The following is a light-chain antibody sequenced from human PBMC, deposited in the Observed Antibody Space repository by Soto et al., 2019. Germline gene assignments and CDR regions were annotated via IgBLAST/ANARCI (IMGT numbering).Light chain of an antibody. V-gene: IGKV4-1*01. CDR2: WAS. CDR3: QPHYSIPLI. Sequence: DIVMTQSPDSLAVSLGERATINCKSSQSVLFRSNNKKYLAWYQQKPGQPPKLLIYWASTREYGVPDRFSGRGSGTDGTLNISSLRAEDVALSYCQPHYSIPLIFDRGTKMEIK. CDR1: QSVLFRSNNKKY. J-gene: IGKJ4*01.